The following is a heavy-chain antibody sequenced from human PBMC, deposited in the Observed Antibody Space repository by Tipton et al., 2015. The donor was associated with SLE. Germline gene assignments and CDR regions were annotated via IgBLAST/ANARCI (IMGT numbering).Heavy chain of an antibody. CDR2: ISSSSSYT. CDR1: GFTFSSYS. V-gene: IGHV3-21*04. D-gene: IGHD6-13*01. Sequence: GSLRLSCAASGFTFSSYSMNWVRQAPGKGLVWVSSISSSSSYTNHADSVKGRFTISRDNAKNSLYLQMNSLRAEDTAVYYCARDSALAAAGNYGMDVWGQGTTVTVSS. CDR3: ARDSALAAAGNYGMDV. J-gene: IGHJ6*02.